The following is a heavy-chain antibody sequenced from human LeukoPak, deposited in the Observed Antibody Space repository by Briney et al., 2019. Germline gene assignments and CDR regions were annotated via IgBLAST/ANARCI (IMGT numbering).Heavy chain of an antibody. CDR2: LSYDGSNE. CDR3: AKEFNRGLPDY. CDR1: GFTFSTYG. D-gene: IGHD2-21*01. Sequence: PGGSLRLSCAASGFTFSTYGMHWVRQAPGKGLEWVAVLSYDGSNEYYADSVKGRFTISRDNSKNTLYLQMSSLRAEDTAVYYCAKEFNRGLPDYWGQGTLVTVPS. J-gene: IGHJ4*02. V-gene: IGHV3-30*18.